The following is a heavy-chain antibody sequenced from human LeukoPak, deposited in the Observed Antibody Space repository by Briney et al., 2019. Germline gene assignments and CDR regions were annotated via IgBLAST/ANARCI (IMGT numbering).Heavy chain of an antibody. Sequence: GGPLRLSCAASGFTFSNYAMTWVRQAPGKGVDWVSGISGIGYTYYADSVKGRFTISRDNSKNTLYLQMNSLRAEDTAVYYCAKEPRTTVVILFDYWGQGTLVTVSS. CDR2: ISGIGYT. CDR1: GFTFSNYA. D-gene: IGHD4-23*01. J-gene: IGHJ4*02. CDR3: AKEPRTTVVILFDY. V-gene: IGHV3-23*01.